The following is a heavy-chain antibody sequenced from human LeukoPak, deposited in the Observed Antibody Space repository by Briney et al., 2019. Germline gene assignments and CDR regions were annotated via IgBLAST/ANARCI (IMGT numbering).Heavy chain of an antibody. D-gene: IGHD2-8*01. V-gene: IGHV1-24*01. J-gene: IGHJ4*02. Sequence: ASVKVSCKVSGYTLTQLAMHWVRQAPGKGLEWMGGFDPEDGDTIYLQSFQGRVTVTEDTSTDTAYMELSSLRSDDTAVYYCATHANGYFYYWGQGTLVTVSS. CDR2: FDPEDGDT. CDR3: ATHANGYFYY. CDR1: GYTLTQLA.